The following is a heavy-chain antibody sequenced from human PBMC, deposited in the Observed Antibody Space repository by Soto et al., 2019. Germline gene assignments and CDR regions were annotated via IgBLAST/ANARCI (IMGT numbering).Heavy chain of an antibody. CDR2: IKQDGSEI. D-gene: IGHD2-15*01. Sequence: LRLSCAASGFTFSRYWMTWVRQAPGKGLEWVANIKQDGSEIYYVDSVKGRFTISRDNAENSLYLQMNSLRAEDTAVYYCARDPVCSGGSCYDYWGQGTLVTVSS. CDR3: ARDPVCSGGSCYDY. CDR1: GFTFSRYW. V-gene: IGHV3-7*01. J-gene: IGHJ4*02.